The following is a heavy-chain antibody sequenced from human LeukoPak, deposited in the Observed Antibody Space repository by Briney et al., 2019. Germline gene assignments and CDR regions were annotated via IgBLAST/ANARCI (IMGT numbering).Heavy chain of an antibody. D-gene: IGHD6-13*01. V-gene: IGHV7-4-1*02. Sequence: GASVKVSFKASGYTFTIYAMNRVRQAPGQGREWMGWINTNTGNPTYAQGFTGRFVFSLDTSVSTAYLQISSLKAEDTAVYYCARPVAGTRSWFDPWGQGTLVTVSS. J-gene: IGHJ5*02. CDR3: ARPVAGTRSWFDP. CDR2: INTNTGNP. CDR1: GYTFTIYA.